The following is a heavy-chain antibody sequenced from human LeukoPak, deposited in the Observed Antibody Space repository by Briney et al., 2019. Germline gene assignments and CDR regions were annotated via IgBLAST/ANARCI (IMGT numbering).Heavy chain of an antibody. CDR2: ISGSGGST. D-gene: IGHD4-17*01. J-gene: IGHJ4*02. CDR1: GFTFSSYA. Sequence: GGSLRLSCAASGFTFSSYAMSWVRQAPGKGLEWVSAISGSGGSTYYADSVKGRFTISRDNAKNSLYLQMNSLRAEDTAVYYCARDKTYGDYWGYFDYWGQGTLVTVSS. CDR3: ARDKTYGDYWGYFDY. V-gene: IGHV3-23*01.